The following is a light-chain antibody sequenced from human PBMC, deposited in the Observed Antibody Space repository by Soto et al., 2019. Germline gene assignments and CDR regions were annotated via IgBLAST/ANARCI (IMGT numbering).Light chain of an antibody. CDR2: DNN. CDR3: GTWDSSLSVWV. Sequence: QSVLTQSPSMSAAPGQKVTISCSGSSSNIGNNYVSWYQQLPGTAPKLLIYDNNNRPSGIPDRFSGSKSGTSATLGITGLQTGDEADYYCGTWDSSLSVWVFGGGTKLTVL. CDR1: SSNIGNNY. J-gene: IGLJ3*02. V-gene: IGLV1-51*01.